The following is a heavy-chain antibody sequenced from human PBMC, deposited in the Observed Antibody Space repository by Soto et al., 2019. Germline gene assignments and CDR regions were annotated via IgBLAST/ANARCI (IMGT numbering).Heavy chain of an antibody. V-gene: IGHV4-31*03. CDR1: GGSMTSGDQY. J-gene: IGHJ6*02. Sequence: PSEPLSLTCTVMGGSMTSGDQYWTWIRHRPGEGLEWFGYINHRGSLYYNPSLKSRVSMSVDTSKNQFSLNLSSVTAADTAVYYCARELPQRQGRNMDVWGQGTTVTVSS. CDR3: ARELPQRQGRNMDV. CDR2: INHRGSL. D-gene: IGHD1-1*01.